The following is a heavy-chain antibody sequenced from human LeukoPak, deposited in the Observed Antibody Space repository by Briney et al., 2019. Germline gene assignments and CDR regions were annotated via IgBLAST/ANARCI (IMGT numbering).Heavy chain of an antibody. V-gene: IGHV3-7*01. J-gene: IGHJ4*02. CDR1: GFTFSIYW. Sequence: GGSLRLSCAASGFTFSIYWMSWVRQAPGKGLEWVANIKQEGSAKYYVDSVKGRFTISRDNAKNSLYLQMNSLRAEDTAVYYCAREGSGSYFCDYWGQGTLVTVSS. D-gene: IGHD1-26*01. CDR2: IKQEGSAK. CDR3: AREGSGSYFCDY.